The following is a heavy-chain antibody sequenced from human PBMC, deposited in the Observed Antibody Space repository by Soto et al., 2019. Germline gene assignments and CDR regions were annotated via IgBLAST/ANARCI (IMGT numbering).Heavy chain of an antibody. J-gene: IGHJ4*02. CDR3: AKTPDSSGSIPSLRGYYFDY. V-gene: IGHV3-30*18. CDR2: ISYDGSNK. Sequence: GGSLGLSCAACGFTFSSYGMHWVRKAPGKGLEWVAVISYDGSNKYYADSVKGRFTISRDNSKNTLYLQMNSLRAEDTAVYYCAKTPDSSGSIPSLRGYYFDYWGQGTLVTVSS. D-gene: IGHD3-22*01. CDR1: GFTFSSYG.